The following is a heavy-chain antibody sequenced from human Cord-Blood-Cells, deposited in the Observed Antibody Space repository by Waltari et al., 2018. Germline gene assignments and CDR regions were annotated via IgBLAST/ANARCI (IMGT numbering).Heavy chain of an antibody. Sequence: QVQLVQSGAEVKKPGSSVQVSCKASGGTFSSYAISWVRQAPGQGLEWMGGIITIFGTANYAQKFQGRVTITADESTSTAYMELSSLRSEDTAVYYCARRWRGALTGDWYFDLWGRGTLVTVSS. J-gene: IGHJ2*01. CDR3: ARRWRGALTGDWYFDL. CDR2: IITIFGTA. CDR1: GGTFSSYA. D-gene: IGHD7-27*01. V-gene: IGHV1-69*01.